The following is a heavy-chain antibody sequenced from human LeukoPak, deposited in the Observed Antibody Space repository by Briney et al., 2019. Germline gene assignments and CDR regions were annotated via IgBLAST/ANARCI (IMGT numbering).Heavy chain of an antibody. CDR1: GFTFSSYA. J-gene: IGHJ4*02. Sequence: GRSLRLSCAASGFTFSSYAMHWVRQAPGKGLEWVAVISYDGSNKYYADSVKGRFTISRDNSKNTLYLQMNSLRAEDTAVYYCARGYSGWPLFDYWGQGTLVTVSS. CDR3: ARGYSGWPLFDY. D-gene: IGHD6-19*01. V-gene: IGHV3-30-3*01. CDR2: ISYDGSNK.